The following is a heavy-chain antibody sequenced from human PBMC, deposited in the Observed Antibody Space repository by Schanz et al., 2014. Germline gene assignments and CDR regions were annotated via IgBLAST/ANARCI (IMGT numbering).Heavy chain of an antibody. CDR1: GFTFSTYA. Sequence: EVQLVESGGGLVKPGGSLRLSCAASGFTFSTYAMNWVRQAPGKGLEWVSAISGSGGSTYYADSVKGRFTISRDNSKNTLYLQMNTLRAEDTAVYYCARDRGYCSGGSCLTFDYWGQGTLXTVSS. CDR3: ARDRGYCSGGSCLTFDY. V-gene: IGHV3-23*04. D-gene: IGHD2-15*01. J-gene: IGHJ4*02. CDR2: ISGSGGST.